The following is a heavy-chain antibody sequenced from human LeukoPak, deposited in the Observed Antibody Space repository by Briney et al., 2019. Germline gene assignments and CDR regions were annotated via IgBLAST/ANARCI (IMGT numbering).Heavy chain of an antibody. Sequence: PGGSLRLSCSASGFTFDTYAMSWVRQAPGKGLEWVSAISGGGERTYHADSVQGRFTISRDNSKGTLSLQMNSLRVEETAINYCAKGSFALVRGVPSEYFQHWGQGSLVTVSS. CDR2: ISGGGERT. V-gene: IGHV3-23*01. CDR3: AKGSFALVRGVPSEYFQH. CDR1: GFTFDTYA. D-gene: IGHD3-10*01. J-gene: IGHJ1*01.